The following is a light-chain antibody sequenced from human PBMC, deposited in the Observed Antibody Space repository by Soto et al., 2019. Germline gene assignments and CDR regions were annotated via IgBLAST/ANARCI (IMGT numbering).Light chain of an antibody. V-gene: IGLV2-14*01. CDR3: SSYTSSSTPYV. Sequence: QSALTQPASVSGSPGQSITISCTGTSSDVGRYNYVSWYQQHPGKAPKLMIYEVSNRPSGVSNRFSGSKSGNTASQTISGLQAEDEADYYCSSYTSSSTPYVFGTGTKVTVL. J-gene: IGLJ1*01. CDR2: EVS. CDR1: SSDVGRYNY.